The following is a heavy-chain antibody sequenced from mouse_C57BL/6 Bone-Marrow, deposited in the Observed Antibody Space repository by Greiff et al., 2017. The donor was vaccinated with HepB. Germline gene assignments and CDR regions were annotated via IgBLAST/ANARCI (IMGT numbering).Heavy chain of an antibody. CDR2: IYPRDGST. D-gene: IGHD1-1*01. CDR1: GYTFTSYD. CDR3: ARYYYGYYFDY. J-gene: IGHJ2*01. V-gene: IGHV1-85*01. Sequence: QVQLKESGPELVKPGASVKLSCKASGYTFTSYDINWVKQRPGQGLEWIGWIYPRDGSTKYNEKFKGKATLTVDTSSSTEYMELHSLTSEDSAVYFCARYYYGYYFDYWGQGTTLTVSS.